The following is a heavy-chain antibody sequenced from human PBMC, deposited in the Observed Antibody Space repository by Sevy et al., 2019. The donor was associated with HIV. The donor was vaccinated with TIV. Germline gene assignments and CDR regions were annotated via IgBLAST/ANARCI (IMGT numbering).Heavy chain of an antibody. CDR1: GGTFSSYA. V-gene: IGHV1-69*13. D-gene: IGHD4-17*01. Sequence: ASVKVSCKASGGTFSSYAISWVRQAPGQGLEWMGGIIPIFGTANYAQKFQGRVTITAVESTSTAYMELSSLRSEDTAVYYCAAGMTTVTAYYFDYWGQGTLVTVSS. CDR2: IIPIFGTA. CDR3: AAGMTTVTAYYFDY. J-gene: IGHJ4*02.